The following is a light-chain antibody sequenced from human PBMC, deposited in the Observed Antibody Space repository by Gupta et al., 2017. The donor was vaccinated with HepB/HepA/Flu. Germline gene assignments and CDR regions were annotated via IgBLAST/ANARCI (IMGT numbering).Light chain of an antibody. Sequence: IQMTHSPSSLSASVGDRVTITCQASQDISNYLNWYQQKPGKAPKLLIYDASKLETGVPSRFSGSGSGTDFTFTISSLQPEDIATYYCQQYDNLPPMCSFGQGTKLEIK. CDR3: QQYDNLPPMCS. J-gene: IGKJ2*04. CDR2: DAS. V-gene: IGKV1-33*01. CDR1: QDISNY.